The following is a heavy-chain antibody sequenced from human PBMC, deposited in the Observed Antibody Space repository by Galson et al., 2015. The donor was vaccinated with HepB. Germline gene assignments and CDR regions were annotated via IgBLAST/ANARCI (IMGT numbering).Heavy chain of an antibody. J-gene: IGHJ4*02. CDR3: ARGRGFLIDY. CDR2: MNQDGSAR. V-gene: IGHV3-7*03. CDR1: GFTFRDHY. D-gene: IGHD3-3*01. Sequence: SLRLSCAASGFTFRDHYMTWVRQAPGKGLEWVAVMNQDGSARHYVDSVKGRFTISRDNAKNSLYLQMNSLRAEDTAMYFCARGRGFLIDYWGQGTLVSVSS.